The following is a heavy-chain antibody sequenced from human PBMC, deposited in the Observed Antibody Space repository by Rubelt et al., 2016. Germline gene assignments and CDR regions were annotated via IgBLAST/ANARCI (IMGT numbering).Heavy chain of an antibody. D-gene: IGHD6-19*01. V-gene: IGHV3-48*04. J-gene: IGHJ3*02. Sequence: SVGGMVQPGGSLRLSCAASGFTFSSYSMNWVRQAPGKGLEWVSYISSSSSTIYYADSVKGRFTISRDNAKNSLYLQMNSLRAEDTAVYYCARDGYSSGWYIEAFDIWGQGTMVTVSS. CDR3: ARDGYSSGWYIEAFDI. CDR2: ISSSSSTI. CDR1: GFTFSSYS.